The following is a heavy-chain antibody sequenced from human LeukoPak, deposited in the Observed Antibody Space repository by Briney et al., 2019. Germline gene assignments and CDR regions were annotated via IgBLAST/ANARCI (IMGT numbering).Heavy chain of an antibody. CDR2: IASDGSST. CDR3: ARVEYYYDSSGYSYYFDY. D-gene: IGHD3-22*01. CDR1: GFTFSSYW. V-gene: IGHV3-74*01. J-gene: IGHJ4*02. Sequence: GGSLRLSCAASGFTFSSYWMNWVRQAPGKGLVWVSRIASDGSSTTYADSVKGRFTISRDNAKNTLYLQMNSLRAEDTAVYYCARVEYYYDSSGYSYYFDYWGQGTLVTVSS.